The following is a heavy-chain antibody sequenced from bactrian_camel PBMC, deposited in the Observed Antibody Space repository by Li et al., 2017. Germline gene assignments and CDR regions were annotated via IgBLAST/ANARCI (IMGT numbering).Heavy chain of an antibody. J-gene: IGHJ6*01. CDR2: INSGGANT. V-gene: IGHV3S31*01. CDR1: GFSFSITA. D-gene: IGHD2*01. CDR3: AADSLHTIVAVTACKGDFGY. Sequence: VQLVESGGGLVQPGGSLRLSCAASGFSFSITAMSWVRQAPGKGLEWVSVINSGGANTYYAESVKGRFTVSRDDAKNILYLQTNSLKAEDTAMYYCAADSLHTIVAVTACKGDFGYWGQGTQVTVS.